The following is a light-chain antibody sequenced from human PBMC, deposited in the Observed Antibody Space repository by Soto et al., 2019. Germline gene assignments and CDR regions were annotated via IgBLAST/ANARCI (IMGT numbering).Light chain of an antibody. V-gene: IGKV1-9*01. J-gene: IGKJ3*01. CDR1: QGISSY. Sequence: IQLTQSPSSLSASVGDRVTITCRASQGISSYLAWYQQKPGKAPKLLIYAASTLQSGVPSRFSGSGSGTDFTLNISSLQPEDFETYLCQPLNSYPLTFGPGTKVDSK. CDR3: QPLNSYPLT. CDR2: AAS.